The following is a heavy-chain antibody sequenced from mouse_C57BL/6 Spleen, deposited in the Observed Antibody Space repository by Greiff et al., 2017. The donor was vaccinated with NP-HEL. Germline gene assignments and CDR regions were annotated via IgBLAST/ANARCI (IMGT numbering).Heavy chain of an antibody. CDR2: IYPGDGDT. D-gene: IGHD1-1*01. CDR3: AREEYYGSSSDWYCDV. J-gene: IGHJ1*03. CDR1: GYAFSSYW. V-gene: IGHV1-80*01. Sequence: VQLQQSGASVKISCKASGYAFSSYWMNWVKQRPGKGLEWIGQIYPGDGDTNYNGKFKGKATLTADKSSSTAYMQLSSLTSEDSAVYCCAREEYYGSSSDWYCDVWGTGTTVTVSS.